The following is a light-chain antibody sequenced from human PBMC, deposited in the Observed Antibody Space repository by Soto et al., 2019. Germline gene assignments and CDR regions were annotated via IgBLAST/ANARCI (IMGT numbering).Light chain of an antibody. CDR3: QQYNSYSGT. CDR2: DAS. V-gene: IGKV1-5*01. J-gene: IGKJ1*01. CDR1: QTISSW. Sequence: DIQMTQSPSTLSASVGDRVTVTCRASQTISSWLAWYQQKPGKAPKLLIYDASTLESGVPSRFSGSGSGTEFTLTISSLQPEDFATYYCQQYNSYSGTFGPGTKVDIK.